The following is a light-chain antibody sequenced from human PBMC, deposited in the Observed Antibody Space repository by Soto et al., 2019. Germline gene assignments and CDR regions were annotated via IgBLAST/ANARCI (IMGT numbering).Light chain of an antibody. V-gene: IGKV3-15*01. J-gene: IGKJ2*01. CDR3: QQYDAWPRT. CDR1: QSVRTN. Sequence: ELVMTQSPATLSVSPGERATLSCRASQSVRTNLAWYQQKLGQAPRLLIYGASTRATGIPARFSGSGSGTEFTLTISSLQSEDFAIFYCQQYDAWPRTFGQGTRL. CDR2: GAS.